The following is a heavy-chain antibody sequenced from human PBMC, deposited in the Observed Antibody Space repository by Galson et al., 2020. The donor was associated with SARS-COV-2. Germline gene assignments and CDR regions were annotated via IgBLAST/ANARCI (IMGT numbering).Heavy chain of an antibody. V-gene: IGHV2-70*01. Sequence: SGPTLVKPTQTLTLTCTFSGFSLSTSGMCVSWIRQPPGKALEWLALIDWDDDKYYSTSLKTRLTISKDTSKNQVVLTMTNMDPVDTATYYCARIPVLAAAGIGYYYYYGMDVWGQGTTVTVSS. J-gene: IGHJ6*02. D-gene: IGHD6-13*01. CDR2: IDWDDDK. CDR3: ARIPVLAAAGIGYYYYYGMDV. CDR1: GFSLSTSGMC.